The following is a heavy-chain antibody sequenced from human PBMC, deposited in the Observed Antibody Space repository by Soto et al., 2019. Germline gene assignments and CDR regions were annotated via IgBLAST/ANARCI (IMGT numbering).Heavy chain of an antibody. CDR1: GFTFSNAW. CDR2: IKRKTDGGTT. J-gene: IGHJ4*02. D-gene: IGHD3-22*01. V-gene: IGHV3-15*01. Sequence: PGGSLRLSCAASGFTFSNAWMSWVRQAPGKGLEWVGRIKRKTDGGTTDYAAPVKGRFTISRDDSKNTLYLQMNSLKTEDTAVYYCTTGLSSGYYSFDYWGQGT. CDR3: TTGLSSGYYSFDY.